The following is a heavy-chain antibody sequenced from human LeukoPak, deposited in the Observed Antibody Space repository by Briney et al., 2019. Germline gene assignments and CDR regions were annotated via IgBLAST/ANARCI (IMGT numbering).Heavy chain of an antibody. Sequence: SETLSLTCALSGYSISSGYYWSWIRPPPGKGLEWIGYIYYSGSTNYNPSLKSRVTISVDTSKNQFSLKLSSVTATDTAVYYCARAEQGDAFDIWGQGTMVTVSS. D-gene: IGHD1-26*01. J-gene: IGHJ3*02. CDR1: GYSISSGYY. CDR2: IYYSGST. V-gene: IGHV4-61*01. CDR3: ARAEQGDAFDI.